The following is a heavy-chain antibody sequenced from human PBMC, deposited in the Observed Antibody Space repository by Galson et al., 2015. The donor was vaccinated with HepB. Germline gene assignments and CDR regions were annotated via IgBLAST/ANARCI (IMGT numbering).Heavy chain of an antibody. CDR2: ISWNSGSI. CDR1: GFTFDDYA. V-gene: IGHV3-9*01. D-gene: IGHD6-13*01. Sequence: SLRLSCAASGFTFDDYAMHWVRQAPGKGLEWVSGISWNSGSIGYADSVKGRFTISRDNAKNSLYLQMNSLRAEDTAIYYCAKDPPIGAAADGIGYYYYGMDVWGQGTTVTVS. J-gene: IGHJ6*02. CDR3: AKDPPIGAAADGIGYYYYGMDV.